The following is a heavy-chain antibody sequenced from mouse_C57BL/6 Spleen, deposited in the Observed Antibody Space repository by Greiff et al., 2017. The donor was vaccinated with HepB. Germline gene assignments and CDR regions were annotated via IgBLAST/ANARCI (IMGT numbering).Heavy chain of an antibody. Sequence: QVQLQQPGAELVKPGASVKLSCKASGYTFTSYWMHWVKQRPGQGLEWIGMIHPNSGSTNYNEKFKSKATLTVDKSSSTAYMQLSSLTSEDSAVYYCARGEHSSGYVNAMDYWGQGTSVTVSS. CDR2: IHPNSGST. J-gene: IGHJ4*01. D-gene: IGHD3-2*02. CDR3: ARGEHSSGYVNAMDY. CDR1: GYTFTSYW. V-gene: IGHV1-64*01.